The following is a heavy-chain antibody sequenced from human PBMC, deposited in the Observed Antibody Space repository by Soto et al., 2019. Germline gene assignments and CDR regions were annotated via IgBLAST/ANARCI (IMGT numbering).Heavy chain of an antibody. D-gene: IGHD5-18*01. V-gene: IGHV3-30-3*01. J-gene: IGHJ6*02. CDR1: GFSLSGYS. Sequence: FMRLSFAASGFSLSGYSMHWVRQAPGKGLDWVAVIQHDASTIYYADSVKGRFTISRDNSKNTLYLQMNDLTAEDTALYYCVKVGWGYSFGNGLDDWGQGTTVTVSS. CDR3: VKVGWGYSFGNGLDD. CDR2: IQHDASTI.